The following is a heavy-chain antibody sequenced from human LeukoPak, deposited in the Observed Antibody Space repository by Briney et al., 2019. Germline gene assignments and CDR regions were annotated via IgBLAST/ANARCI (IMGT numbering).Heavy chain of an antibody. CDR1: GFTFNNYG. V-gene: IGHV3-30*03. CDR3: ARRGDGGRSFDY. Sequence: GGSLRLSCAASGFTFNNYGMHWVRQAPGKGLEWVAVISYDGRNIHYPDSVKGRFTISRDNSKNTLYLQMNSLRAEDTAVYYCARRGDGGRSFDYWGQGTLVTVSS. CDR2: ISYDGRNI. J-gene: IGHJ4*02. D-gene: IGHD2-15*01.